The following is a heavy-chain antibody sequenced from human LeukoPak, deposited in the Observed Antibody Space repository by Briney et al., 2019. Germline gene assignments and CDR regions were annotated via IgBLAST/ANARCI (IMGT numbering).Heavy chain of an antibody. J-gene: IGHJ4*02. Sequence: SVKVSCKASGFTFASSAVQWVRQARGQRLEWIGWIVVGSGNTNYAQKFQERVTITRDMSTSTAYMELSSLRSEDTAVYYCAAGGQLDGYNWAHFDYWGQGTLVTVSS. CDR2: IVVGSGNT. V-gene: IGHV1-58*01. CDR3: AAGGQLDGYNWAHFDY. CDR1: GFTFASSA. D-gene: IGHD5-24*01.